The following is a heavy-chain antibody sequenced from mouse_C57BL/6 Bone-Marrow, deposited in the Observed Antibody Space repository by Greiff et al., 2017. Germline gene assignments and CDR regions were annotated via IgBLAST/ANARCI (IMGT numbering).Heavy chain of an antibody. CDR1: GYTFTSYW. CDR2: IDPSDSYT. V-gene: IGHV1-59*01. J-gene: IGHJ4*01. Sequence: QVQLQQPGAELVRPGTSVKLSCKASGYTFTSYWMHWVKQRPGQGLEWIGVIDPSDSYTNYNQKFKGKATLTVDTSSSTAYMQLSSLTSEDSAVYYWARVYYDILSDGMDYWGQGTSVTVSS. D-gene: IGHD2-4*01. CDR3: ARVYYDILSDGMDY.